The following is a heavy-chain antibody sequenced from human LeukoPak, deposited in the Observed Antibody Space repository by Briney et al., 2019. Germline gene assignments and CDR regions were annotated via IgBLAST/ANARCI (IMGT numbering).Heavy chain of an antibody. CDR1: GYTFTSYG. D-gene: IGHD3-3*01. J-gene: IGHJ5*02. Sequence: ASVKVSCKASGYTFTSYGISWVRQAPGQGLEWMGWISAYNGNTNYAQKLQGRVTMTTDTSTSTAYMELRSLRSDDTAVYYCARDYQSTIFGVVIMNWFDPWGQGTLVTVSS. V-gene: IGHV1-18*01. CDR2: ISAYNGNT. CDR3: ARDYQSTIFGVVIMNWFDP.